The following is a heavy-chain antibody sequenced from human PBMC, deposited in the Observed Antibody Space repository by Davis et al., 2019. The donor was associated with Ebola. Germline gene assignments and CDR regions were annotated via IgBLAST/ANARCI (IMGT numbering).Heavy chain of an antibody. J-gene: IGHJ4*02. CDR1: GFTFSSYS. Sequence: PGGSLRLSCAASGFTFSSYSMNWVRQAPGKGLEWVSSISGGSNYIYYADSVEGRFTISRDNAKNSLYLQMNSLRAEDMAVYYCAKGIQTGLDYFDYWGQGTLVTVSS. D-gene: IGHD5-18*01. CDR2: ISGGSNYI. CDR3: AKGIQTGLDYFDY. V-gene: IGHV3-21*04.